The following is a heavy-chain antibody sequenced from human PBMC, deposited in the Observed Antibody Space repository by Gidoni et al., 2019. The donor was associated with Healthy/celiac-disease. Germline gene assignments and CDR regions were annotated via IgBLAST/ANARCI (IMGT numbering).Heavy chain of an antibody. Sequence: QVQLVESGGGVVQPGRSLRLSCAASGFTFSSYGMHWVRQAPGKGLEWVAVKAYDGSNKYYADSVKGRLTISRDNSKNTLYLQMNSLRAEDTAVYYCARDAMIQGSAFDIWGQGTMVTVSS. D-gene: IGHD5-18*01. CDR1: GFTFSSYG. V-gene: IGHV3-30*03. J-gene: IGHJ3*02. CDR3: ARDAMIQGSAFDI. CDR2: KAYDGSNK.